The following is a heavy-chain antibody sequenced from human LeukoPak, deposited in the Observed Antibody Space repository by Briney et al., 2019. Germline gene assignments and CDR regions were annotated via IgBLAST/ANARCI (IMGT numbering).Heavy chain of an antibody. CDR2: INPNSGGT. D-gene: IGHD3-9*01. J-gene: IGHJ4*02. V-gene: IGHV1-2*02. CDR3: ARVRYFDWFLDY. Sequence: ASVKVSCKASGYTFTGYYMHWVRQAPGQGLEWMGWINPNSGGTNYAQKFQGRVTMTRNTSISTAYMELSSLRSEDTAVYYCARVRYFDWFLDYWGQGTLVTVSS. CDR1: GYTFTGYY.